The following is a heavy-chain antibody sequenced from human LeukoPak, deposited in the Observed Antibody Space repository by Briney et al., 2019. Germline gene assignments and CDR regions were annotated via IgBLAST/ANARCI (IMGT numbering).Heavy chain of an antibody. CDR3: ARGIVVVLAATDY. D-gene: IGHD2-2*01. CDR2: INPNSGGT. CDR1: GYTFTSYG. V-gene: IGHV1-2*02. Sequence: GASVKVSCKASGYTFTSYGISWVRQAPGQGLEWMGWINPNSGGTNYAQKFQGRVTMTRDTSISTAYMELSRLRSDDTAVYYCARGIVVVLAATDYWGQGTLVTVSS. J-gene: IGHJ4*02.